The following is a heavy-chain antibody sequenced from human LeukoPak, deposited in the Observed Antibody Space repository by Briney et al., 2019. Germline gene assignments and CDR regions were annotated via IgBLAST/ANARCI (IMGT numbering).Heavy chain of an antibody. CDR3: ARGRDYGDYEGDHPDYFDY. Sequence: GGSLRLSCAASGFTFSNACMSSARQDPGKGLEWVGCIKRKTDGGTTDYAEPVKGRFTISRDNSMTTLYLQMNSLRAEDTAVYYCARGRDYGDYEGDHPDYFDYWGQGTLVTVSS. CDR1: GFTFSNAC. D-gene: IGHD4-17*01. CDR2: IKRKTDGGTT. J-gene: IGHJ4*02. V-gene: IGHV3-15*01.